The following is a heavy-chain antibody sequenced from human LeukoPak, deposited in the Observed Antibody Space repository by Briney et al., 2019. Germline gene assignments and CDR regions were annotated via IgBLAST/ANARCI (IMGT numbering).Heavy chain of an antibody. D-gene: IGHD2-2*01. J-gene: IGHJ5*02. Sequence: ASVKVSCKASGYTFTGYYMHWVRQAPGQGLEWMGWINPNSGGTNYAQKFQGRVTMTRGTSISTAYMELSRLRSDDTAVYYCARVYCSSTSCYNWFDPWGQGTLVTVSS. CDR1: GYTFTGYY. V-gene: IGHV1-2*02. CDR3: ARVYCSSTSCYNWFDP. CDR2: INPNSGGT.